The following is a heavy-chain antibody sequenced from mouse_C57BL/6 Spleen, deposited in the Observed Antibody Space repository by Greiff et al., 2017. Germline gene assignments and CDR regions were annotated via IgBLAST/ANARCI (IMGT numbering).Heavy chain of an antibody. D-gene: IGHD1-1*01. Sequence: QVQLQQPGAELVKPGASVKMSCKASGYTFTSYWITWVKQRPGQGLEWIGDIYPGSGSTNYNEKFKSKATLTVDTSSSTAYMQLSSLTSEDSAVYYGARTVASYWYFDVWGTGTTVTVSS. J-gene: IGHJ1*03. V-gene: IGHV1-55*01. CDR3: ARTVASYWYFDV. CDR1: GYTFTSYW. CDR2: IYPGSGST.